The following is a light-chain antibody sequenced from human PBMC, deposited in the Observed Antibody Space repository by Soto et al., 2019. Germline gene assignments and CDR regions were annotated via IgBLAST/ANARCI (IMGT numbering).Light chain of an antibody. CDR1: SSDVGGYNY. J-gene: IGLJ1*01. V-gene: IGLV2-11*01. Sequence: QSALTQPRSVSGSPGQSVTISCTGTSSDVGGYNYVSWYQQPPGKAPKLMIYDVSKRPSGVPDRFSGSKSGNTASLTISGLQAEYGSDYYCCSYAGSYKGYVFGTGTKLTVL. CDR2: DVS. CDR3: CSYAGSYKGYV.